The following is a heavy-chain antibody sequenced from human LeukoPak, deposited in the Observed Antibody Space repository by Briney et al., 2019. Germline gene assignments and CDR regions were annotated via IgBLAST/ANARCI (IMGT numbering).Heavy chain of an antibody. CDR3: ARHPYDSTYYYGMDV. Sequence: PSETLSLTCTVSGGSISSYCWSWIRQPPGKGLEWIGYIYYSGSTNYNPSLKSRVTISVDTSKNQFSLKLSSVTAADTAVYYCARHPYDSTYYYGMDVWGQGTTVTVSS. D-gene: IGHD3-22*01. CDR1: GGSISSYC. V-gene: IGHV4-59*08. J-gene: IGHJ6*02. CDR2: IYYSGST.